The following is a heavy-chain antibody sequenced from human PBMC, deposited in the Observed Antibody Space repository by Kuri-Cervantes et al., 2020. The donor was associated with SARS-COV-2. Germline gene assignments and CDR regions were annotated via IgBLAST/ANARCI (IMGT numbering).Heavy chain of an antibody. CDR1: GGSVSRGSYY. V-gene: IGHV4-61*01. CDR2: IYYSGSA. CDR3: ARGEGIGGLMGMLRWRGAGPLDF. Sequence: SETLSLTCTVSGGSVSRGSYYWSWIRQPPGKGLEWIGYIYYSGSANYNPSLKSRVTISVDTAKNHFSLKLNSVTAADTAVYYCARGEGIGGLMGMLRWRGAGPLDFWGQGTLVTVSS. D-gene: IGHD3-16*01. J-gene: IGHJ4*02.